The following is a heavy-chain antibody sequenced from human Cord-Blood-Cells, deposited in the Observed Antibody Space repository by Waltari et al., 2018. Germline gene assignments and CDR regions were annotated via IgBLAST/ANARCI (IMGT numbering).Heavy chain of an antibody. CDR2: ICAYNGNT. V-gene: IGHV1-18*01. CDR1: GYTFTSYG. D-gene: IGHD2-2*01. Sequence: GAEVKKPGASVKVSCKASGYTFTSYGISLVRQAPGQGLEWMGWICAYNGNTNYAQKLQGRVTMTTDTSTSTAYMELRSLRSDDTAVYYCARDGLRIVVVPAAMRGNYWYFDLWGRGTLVTVSS. CDR3: ARDGLRIVVVPAAMRGNYWYFDL. J-gene: IGHJ2*01.